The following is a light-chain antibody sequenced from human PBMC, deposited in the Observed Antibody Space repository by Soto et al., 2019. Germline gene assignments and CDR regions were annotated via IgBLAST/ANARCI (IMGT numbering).Light chain of an antibody. Sequence: DIVMTQSPDSLAVSLGERATINCKSSQSVLYSSNNKNYLAWYQQKPGQPPKLLIYWASTRESGVPDRFSGSGSGKDFTLTISSLQAEDVAVYSCQQYYSTPPTFGPGTKVEIK. CDR3: QQYYSTPPT. J-gene: IGKJ1*01. V-gene: IGKV4-1*01. CDR2: WAS. CDR1: QSVLYSSNNKNY.